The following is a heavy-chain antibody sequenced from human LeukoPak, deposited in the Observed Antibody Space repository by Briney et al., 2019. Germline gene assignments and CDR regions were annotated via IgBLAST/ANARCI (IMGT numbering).Heavy chain of an antibody. CDR1: GLTFGNYA. CDR3: ARERVAAAITGSFDP. D-gene: IGHD6-13*01. J-gene: IGHJ5*02. Sequence: GGSLRLSCAASGLTFGNYAMHWVRQAPGKGLEWVSVISFDGSDKNYADSVKGRFTISRDDSKNTLYLQMNSLRVEDTAMYYCARERVAAAITGSFDPWGQGTLVTISS. V-gene: IGHV3-30*04. CDR2: ISFDGSDK.